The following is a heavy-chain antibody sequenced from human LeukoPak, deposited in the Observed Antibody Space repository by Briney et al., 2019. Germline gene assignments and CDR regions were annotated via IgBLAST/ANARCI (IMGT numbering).Heavy chain of an antibody. CDR2: IYYSGST. D-gene: IGHD6-19*01. J-gene: IGHJ4*02. Sequence: SETLSLTCTVSGGSISSYYWSWIRQPPGKGLEWIGYIYYSGSTNYNPSLKSRVTISVDTSKNQFSLNLSSVTAADTAVYYCARVDSSGWYDYWGQGTLVTVSS. V-gene: IGHV4-59*01. CDR3: ARVDSSGWYDY. CDR1: GGSISSYY.